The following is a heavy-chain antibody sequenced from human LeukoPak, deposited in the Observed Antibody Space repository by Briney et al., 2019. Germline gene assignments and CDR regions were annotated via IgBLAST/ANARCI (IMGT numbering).Heavy chain of an antibody. CDR2: IYFSGSS. Sequence: SETLSVTCTVSRGSNSNYYWSWLRQPPGKELAWMGYIYFSGSSNYNPSIKSRVTMSVDTSKNQFSLKLSSVTAADTAVYYCARHVRSGYNFRDYWGRGNLVTVFS. V-gene: IGHV4-59*08. CDR3: ARHVRSGYNFRDY. D-gene: IGHD5-24*01. CDR1: RGSNSNYY. J-gene: IGHJ4*02.